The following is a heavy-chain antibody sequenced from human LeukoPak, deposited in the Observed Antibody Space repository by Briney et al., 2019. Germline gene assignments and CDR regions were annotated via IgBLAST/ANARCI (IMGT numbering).Heavy chain of an antibody. J-gene: IGHJ4*02. V-gene: IGHV3-23*01. CDR3: AKDVRGYCSGGSCYPFDY. Sequence: GGSLRLSCAASGFTFSSCAMSWVRQAPGKGLEWVSAISGSGGSTYYADSVKGRFTISRDNSKNTLYLQMNSLRAEDTAVYYCAKDVRGYCSGGSCYPFDYWGQGTLVTVSS. D-gene: IGHD2-15*01. CDR1: GFTFSSCA. CDR2: ISGSGGST.